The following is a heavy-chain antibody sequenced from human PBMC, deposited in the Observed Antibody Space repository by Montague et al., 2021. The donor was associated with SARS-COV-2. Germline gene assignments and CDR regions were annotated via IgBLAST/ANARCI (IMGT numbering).Heavy chain of an antibody. V-gene: IGHV3-48*03. J-gene: IGHJ6*02. D-gene: IGHD5-24*01. CDR1: GFTFSSYE. Sequence: SLRLSCAASGFTFSSYEMNWVRQAPGKGLEWVSYISSSGSTIPYADSVKGRFTISRDNAKDSLYLQMNSLRAEDTAVYYCATMATDLYYNGMDVWGQGTTVTVSS. CDR2: ISSSGSTI. CDR3: ATMATDLYYNGMDV.